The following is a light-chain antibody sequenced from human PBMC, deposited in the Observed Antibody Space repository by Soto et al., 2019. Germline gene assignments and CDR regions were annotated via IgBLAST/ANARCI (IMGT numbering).Light chain of an antibody. Sequence: GDRVTITCRASQSISSWLAWYQQKPGKAPKLLIYDASSLESGVPSRFSGSGSGTEFTLTISSLQPDDFATYYCQQYETFGGGTKVDI. CDR1: QSISSW. V-gene: IGKV1-5*01. CDR2: DAS. CDR3: QQYET. J-gene: IGKJ4*01.